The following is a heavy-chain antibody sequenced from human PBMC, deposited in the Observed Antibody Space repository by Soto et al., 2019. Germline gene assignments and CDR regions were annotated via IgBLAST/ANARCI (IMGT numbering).Heavy chain of an antibody. D-gene: IGHD6-6*01. J-gene: IGHJ5*02. CDR1: GGSISSSSYY. CDR2: IYYSGST. CDR3: ARHLYSSSSERLDWFDP. Sequence: PSETLSLACNVSGGSISSSSYYWGWMRQPPAKGLEWIGSIYYSGSTYYNPSLKRRVTISVDTSKNQFSLKLSSVTAADTAVYYCARHLYSSSSERLDWFDPWGQGTLVTVSS. V-gene: IGHV4-39*01.